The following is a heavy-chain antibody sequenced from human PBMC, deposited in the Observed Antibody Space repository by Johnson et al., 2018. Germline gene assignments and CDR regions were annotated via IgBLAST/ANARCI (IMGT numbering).Heavy chain of an antibody. CDR2: ISYDGSNK. V-gene: IGHV3-30-3*01. J-gene: IGHJ3*02. Sequence: QVQLVESGGGVVQPGRSLRLSCAASGFTFSSYAMHWVRQAPGKGLAWVAVISYDGSNKYYADSVKCRFTISRDNSKNTLYLQMNSLRAEDTAVYYCTTVDIVGVVADPIIWGQGTMVTVSS. CDR1: GFTFSSYA. D-gene: IGHD2-15*01. CDR3: TTVDIVGVVADPII.